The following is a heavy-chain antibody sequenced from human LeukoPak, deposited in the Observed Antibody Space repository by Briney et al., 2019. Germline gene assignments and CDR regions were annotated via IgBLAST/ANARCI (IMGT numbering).Heavy chain of an antibody. CDR2: IYYSGST. Sequence: SQTLSLTCTVSGGSISSGGYYWSWIRQHPGKGLEWIGYIYYSGSTYYNPSLKSRVTISVDTSKNQFSLKLSSVTAADTAVYYCARDVVAATLYYYYGMGVWGQGTTVTVSS. CDR3: ARDVVAATLYYYYGMGV. D-gene: IGHD2-15*01. CDR1: GGSISSGGYY. J-gene: IGHJ6*02. V-gene: IGHV4-31*03.